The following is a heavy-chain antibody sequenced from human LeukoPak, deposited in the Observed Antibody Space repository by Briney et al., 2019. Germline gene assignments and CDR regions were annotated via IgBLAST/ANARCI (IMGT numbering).Heavy chain of an antibody. V-gene: IGHV3-23*01. CDR2: ISGSGGST. CDR3: AKSGGLSGSGRLAMDV. Sequence: PGGSLILSCAASGFTFSTYAMSWVRLAPGKGLEWVSGISGSGGSTYYADSVKGRLTSSRDNSNNTLYVQMNSLRVEDTAVYYCAKSGGLSGSGRLAMDVWGQGTTVTVSS. D-gene: IGHD3-10*01. J-gene: IGHJ6*02. CDR1: GFTFSTYA.